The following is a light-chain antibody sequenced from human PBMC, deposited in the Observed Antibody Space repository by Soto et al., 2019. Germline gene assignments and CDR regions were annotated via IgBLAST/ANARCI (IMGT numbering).Light chain of an antibody. Sequence: DIQMTQSPSSLSASVGDRVTITCRASQSISRYSNWYQQRPGKAPKFLIYAASSLQSGVPSRFSGSGFGTDFTLTISSLQPEDFATYYCQQSHSTPLTFGGGTKVDI. CDR1: QSISRY. CDR2: AAS. V-gene: IGKV1-39*01. J-gene: IGKJ4*01. CDR3: QQSHSTPLT.